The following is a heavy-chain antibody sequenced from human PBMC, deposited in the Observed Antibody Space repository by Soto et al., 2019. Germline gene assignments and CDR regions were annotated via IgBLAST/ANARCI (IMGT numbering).Heavy chain of an antibody. V-gene: IGHV4-59*08. Sequence: SETLPLTCTVSGGSISSYYWSWIRQPPEKGLELIGYIYYSGSTNYNPSLKSRVTISVDTSKNQFSLKLSSVTAADTAVYYGARLGAQENDPWGQGTLVTVSS. J-gene: IGHJ5*02. CDR3: ARLGAQENDP. D-gene: IGHD3-16*01. CDR2: IYYSGST. CDR1: GGSISSYY.